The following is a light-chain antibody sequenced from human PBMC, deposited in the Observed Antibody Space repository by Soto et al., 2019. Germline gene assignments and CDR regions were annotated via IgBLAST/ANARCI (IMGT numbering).Light chain of an antibody. CDR1: QTINTY. V-gene: IGKV1-39*01. CDR2: AAF. J-gene: IGKJ1*01. Sequence: DIQMTQSPSTLSGTVGDRVTIHCRASQTINTYLNWYQQTPGKAPKLLIYAAFSLQSGVPSRFSGSGSGTDFTLTISSLHPEDSATYFCQQSYITPPTFAQGTKVDI. CDR3: QQSYITPPT.